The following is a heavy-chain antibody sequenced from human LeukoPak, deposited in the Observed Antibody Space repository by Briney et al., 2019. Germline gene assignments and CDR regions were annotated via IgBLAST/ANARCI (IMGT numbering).Heavy chain of an antibody. CDR3: ARDSTTGAPGASYHYGMDV. J-gene: IGHJ6*02. Sequence: GGSLRLSCAASGFTFSSYWMSWVRQAPGKGLEWVANIKQDGSEKYYVDSVKGRFTISRDNAKNSLYLQVNSLRAEDTAVYYCARDSTTGAPGASYHYGMDVRGQGTTVTVSS. V-gene: IGHV3-7*04. CDR2: IKQDGSEK. D-gene: IGHD2/OR15-2a*01. CDR1: GFTFSSYW.